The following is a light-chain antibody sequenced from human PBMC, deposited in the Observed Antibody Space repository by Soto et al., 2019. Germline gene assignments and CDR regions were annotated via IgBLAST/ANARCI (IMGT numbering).Light chain of an antibody. V-gene: IGKV3-20*01. Sequence: EVVLTQSPDTLSLSPGERATLSCRASQSVSNNYFAWYQQKPGQAPRLIIFGSSDRATGVPDRFSGTGSGTDFTLAISRLEAEDFAVYYCQQYGSSPPYTFGQGTKLEIK. CDR2: GSS. CDR3: QQYGSSPPYT. CDR1: QSVSNNY. J-gene: IGKJ2*01.